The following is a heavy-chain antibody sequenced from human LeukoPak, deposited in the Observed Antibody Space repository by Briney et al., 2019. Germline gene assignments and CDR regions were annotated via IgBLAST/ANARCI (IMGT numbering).Heavy chain of an antibody. CDR3: ARDTDTGIDY. Sequence: SETLSLTCTVSGGSISSYYWSWIRQPPGKGLEWIGYIYYSGSTNYNPSLKSRVTISVDTSKNQFSLKLSSVTAADTAVYYYARDTDTGIDYWGQGTLVTVSS. J-gene: IGHJ4*02. CDR1: GGSISSYY. V-gene: IGHV4-59*01. CDR2: IYYSGST. D-gene: IGHD5-18*01.